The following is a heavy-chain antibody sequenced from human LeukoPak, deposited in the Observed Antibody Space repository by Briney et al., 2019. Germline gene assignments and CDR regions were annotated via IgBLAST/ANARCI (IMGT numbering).Heavy chain of an antibody. CDR1: RFTFSNYA. D-gene: IGHD3-10*01. Sequence: SGGSLRLSCSASRFTFSNYAMHWVRQAPRKGLEYVSAISSDGGSTYYADSVKGRFTISRDNSKNTLFLQMSSLRAEDTAIYYCVKDFYSGSGSRALGNYWGQGTLVTVSS. J-gene: IGHJ4*02. CDR2: ISSDGGST. V-gene: IGHV3-64D*06. CDR3: VKDFYSGSGSRALGNY.